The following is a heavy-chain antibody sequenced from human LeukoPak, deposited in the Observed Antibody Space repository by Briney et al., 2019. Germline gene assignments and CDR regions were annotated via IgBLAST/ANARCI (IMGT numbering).Heavy chain of an antibody. CDR3: AKDKWLRGYYYYYMDV. Sequence: GGSPRLSCAASGFTFDDYNMHWVRQAPGKGLEWVSLITWNGDSTYYADSVEGRFTISRDNSKNSLYLQMNSLRTEDTALYYCAKDKWLRGYYYYYMDVWGKGTTVTVSS. CDR1: GFTFDDYN. CDR2: ITWNGDST. V-gene: IGHV3-43*01. D-gene: IGHD5-12*01. J-gene: IGHJ6*03.